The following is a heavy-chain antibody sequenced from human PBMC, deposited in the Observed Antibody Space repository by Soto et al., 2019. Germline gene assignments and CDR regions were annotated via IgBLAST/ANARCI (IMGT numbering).Heavy chain of an antibody. V-gene: IGHV3-33*01. Sequence: QVQLVESGGGVVQPGRSLRLSCAASGFTFSSYGMHWVRQAPGKGLEWVAVIWYDGSNKYYADSVKGRFTISRDNSKNPLYLQMNSLRAEDTAVYYCARDIRRIAAAGTGPYWGQGTLVTVSS. CDR2: IWYDGSNK. D-gene: IGHD6-13*01. CDR3: ARDIRRIAAAGTGPY. J-gene: IGHJ4*02. CDR1: GFTFSSYG.